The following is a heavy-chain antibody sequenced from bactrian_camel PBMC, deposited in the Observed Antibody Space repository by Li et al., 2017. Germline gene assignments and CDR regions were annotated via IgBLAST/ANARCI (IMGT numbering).Heavy chain of an antibody. CDR3: AADTLWFGLNPQYRY. J-gene: IGHJ4*01. Sequence: VQLVESGGGSVQIGGSLTLACSASATALMYMGWFRQAPGKEREAVAGISTTGGSAMYSDSVKGRFTISKDNAKNTLYLQMDSLKPEDTARYFCAADTLWFGLNPQYRYWGQGTQVTVS. V-gene: IGHV3S53*01. D-gene: IGHD1*01. CDR2: ISTTGGSA. CDR1: ATALMY.